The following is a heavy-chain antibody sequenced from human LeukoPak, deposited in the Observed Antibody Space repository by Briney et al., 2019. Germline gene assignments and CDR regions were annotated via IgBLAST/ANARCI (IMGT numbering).Heavy chain of an antibody. Sequence: PGGSLRLSCAASGFTFSSYAMSWVRQAPGKGLEWVSGISGSGASTYYADSVKGRFTISRDNSQNTLYLQMNSLRAEDTAAYYCAKARAGDITAAFNYWGQGTLVTVSS. CDR1: GFTFSSYA. D-gene: IGHD6-13*01. CDR3: AKARAGDITAAFNY. CDR2: ISGSGAST. J-gene: IGHJ4*02. V-gene: IGHV3-23*01.